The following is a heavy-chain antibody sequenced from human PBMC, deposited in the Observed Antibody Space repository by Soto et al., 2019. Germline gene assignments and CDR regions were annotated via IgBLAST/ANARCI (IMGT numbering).Heavy chain of an antibody. D-gene: IGHD1-26*01. Sequence: GGSLRLSCAASGFTFSSYAISWVRQAPGKGLEWVSAISGSGGSTYYADSVKGRFTISRDNSKNTLYLQMNSLRAEDTAVYYCAKGGGSYYYYYGMDVWGQGTTVTVSS. V-gene: IGHV3-23*01. CDR3: AKGGGSYYYYYGMDV. J-gene: IGHJ6*02. CDR1: GFTFSSYA. CDR2: ISGSGGST.